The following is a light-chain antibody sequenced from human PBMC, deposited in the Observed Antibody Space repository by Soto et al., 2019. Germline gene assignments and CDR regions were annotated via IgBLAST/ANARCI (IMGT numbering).Light chain of an antibody. CDR2: AVS. CDR1: SSDIGSYNY. Sequence: QSALTQPASVSGSPGQSITISCTGTSSDIGSYNYVSWYQHHPGKAPKLMIYAVSNRPSGIPNRFSGSKSGNTASLTISGLQAEDEADYYCSSHTSSSSTLGVVFGGGTKLTVL. V-gene: IGLV2-14*01. CDR3: SSHTSSSSTLGVV. J-gene: IGLJ2*01.